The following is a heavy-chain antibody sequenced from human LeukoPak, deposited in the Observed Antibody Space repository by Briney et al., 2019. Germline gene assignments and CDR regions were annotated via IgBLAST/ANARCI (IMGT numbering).Heavy chain of an antibody. J-gene: IGHJ4*02. CDR2: IYNSGST. Sequence: SETLSLTCSVSGDSISYFYWSWIRQAAGKGLEWIGRIYNSGSTDYNASLKSRVTMSVDTSKNQFSLKLSSVTAADTAVYYCARPRSKFNCFDYWGQGTLVTVSS. CDR1: GDSISYFY. V-gene: IGHV4-4*07. CDR3: ARPRSKFNCFDY.